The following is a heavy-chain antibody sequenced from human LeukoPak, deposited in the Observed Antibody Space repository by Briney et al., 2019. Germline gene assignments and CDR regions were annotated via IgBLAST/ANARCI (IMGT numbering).Heavy chain of an antibody. J-gene: IGHJ6*02. V-gene: IGHV4-34*01. CDR3: ARSSGRGYYYYGMDV. D-gene: IGHD3-10*01. CDR2: INHSGST. CDR1: GGSFSGYY. Sequence: SETLSLTCAVYGGSFSGYYWSWIRQPPGKGLEWIGEINHSGSTNYNPSLKSRVTISVDTSKNQFSLKLSSVTAADTAVYYCARSSGRGYYYYGMDVWGQGTTVTVSS.